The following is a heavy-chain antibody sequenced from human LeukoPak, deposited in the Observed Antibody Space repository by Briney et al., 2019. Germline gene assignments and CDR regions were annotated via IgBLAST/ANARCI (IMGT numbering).Heavy chain of an antibody. D-gene: IGHD3-22*01. V-gene: IGHV1-2*02. CDR2: INPNSGGT. CDR1: GYTFTGYF. J-gene: IGHJ4*02. Sequence: GASVKVSCKASGYTFTGYFMHWVRQAPGQGLEWMGWINPNSGGTNSAQKFQGRVSMTRDTSISTVYMELSSLRSGDTAVYYCTRGERLTLNHYDSSGYDYLEDYWGQGTLVTVSS. CDR3: TRGERLTLNHYDSSGYDYLEDY.